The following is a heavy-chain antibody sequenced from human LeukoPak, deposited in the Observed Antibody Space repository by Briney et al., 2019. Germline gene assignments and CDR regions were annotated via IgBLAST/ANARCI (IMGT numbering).Heavy chain of an antibody. J-gene: IGHJ3*02. CDR1: GGTFSSYA. V-gene: IGHV1-69*13. CDR3: ARVAYYYDSSGRLDAFDI. CDR2: FIPIFGTA. Sequence: GASVKVSCKASGGTFSSYAINWVRQAPGQGLEWMGGFIPIFGTANFAQKFQGRVTITADESTSTAYMELSSLRSEDTAVYYCARVAYYYDSSGRLDAFDIWGQGTMVTVSS. D-gene: IGHD3-22*01.